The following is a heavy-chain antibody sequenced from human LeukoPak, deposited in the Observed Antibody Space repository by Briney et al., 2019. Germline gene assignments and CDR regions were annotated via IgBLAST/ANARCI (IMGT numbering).Heavy chain of an antibody. CDR2: IYSGGST. D-gene: IGHD2-2*01. V-gene: IGHV3-66*02. Sequence: PGGSLRLSCAASGFTVSSNYMSWVRQAPGKGLEWVSVIYSGGSTYYADSVKGRFTISRDNSKNTLYLQMNSPRAEDTAVYYCARAPLGYCSSTSCTPGWFDPWGQGTLVTVSS. J-gene: IGHJ5*02. CDR1: GFTVSSNY. CDR3: ARAPLGYCSSTSCTPGWFDP.